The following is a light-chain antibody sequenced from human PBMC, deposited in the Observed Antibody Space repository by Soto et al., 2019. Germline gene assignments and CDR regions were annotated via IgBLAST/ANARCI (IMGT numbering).Light chain of an antibody. CDR3: QQRSTWPPFS. J-gene: IGKJ3*01. Sequence: EIVLTRSPATLSLSLGERATLSCRASQSIGSYLAWYQHKLGQPPRLLIYDASNRATGIPVRFSGSGSGTDFTLTISSLEPEDFAVYYCQQRSTWPPFSFGPGTKVDI. CDR2: DAS. V-gene: IGKV3-11*01. CDR1: QSIGSY.